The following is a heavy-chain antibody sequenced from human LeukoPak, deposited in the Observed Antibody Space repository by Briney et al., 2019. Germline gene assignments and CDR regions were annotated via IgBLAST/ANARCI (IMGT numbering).Heavy chain of an antibody. CDR2: TYYRAKWYN. V-gene: IGHV6-1*01. Sequence: SQSLSLTCAISGDSVFSNSAAWNWIRQSPSRGLEWLGRTYYRAKWYNDYAVSVKSRIIINPDTSKNQFSLQLKSVTHEDTAVYYCVRDVGFDFDYWGQGTLVTVSS. CDR3: VRDVGFDFDY. CDR1: GDSVFSNSAA. J-gene: IGHJ4*02. D-gene: IGHD3-10*01.